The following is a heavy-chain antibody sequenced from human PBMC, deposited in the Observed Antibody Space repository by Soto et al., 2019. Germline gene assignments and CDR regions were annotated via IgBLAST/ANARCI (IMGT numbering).Heavy chain of an antibody. Sequence: PGGSLRLSCVGSGFTFSSYAMSWVRQAPGKGLGWVSGVSDSGVSTYYADSVKGRFTISRDSSKNTLYLQVNSLRVEDTAVYYCAKEAGTGPGRTRFDYWGQGTLVTVSS. CDR1: GFTFSSYA. D-gene: IGHD3-10*01. CDR2: VSDSGVST. J-gene: IGHJ4*02. V-gene: IGHV3-23*01. CDR3: AKEAGTGPGRTRFDY.